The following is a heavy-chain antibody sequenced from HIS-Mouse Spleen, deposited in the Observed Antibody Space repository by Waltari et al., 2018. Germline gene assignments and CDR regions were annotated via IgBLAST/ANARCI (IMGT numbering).Heavy chain of an antibody. D-gene: IGHD6-13*01. V-gene: IGHV4-39*07. CDR3: AREIPYSSSWYDWYFDL. CDR1: GGSISSSIDS. CDR2: IYYSGST. Sequence: QLQLQASGPGLVKTSETLSLTGPVSGGSISSSIDSWGRIRQPPGKGLVWIGSIYYSGSTYYTPSLKSRVTISVDTSKNQFSLKLSSVTAADTAVYYCAREIPYSSSWYDWYFDLWGRGTLVTVSS. J-gene: IGHJ2*01.